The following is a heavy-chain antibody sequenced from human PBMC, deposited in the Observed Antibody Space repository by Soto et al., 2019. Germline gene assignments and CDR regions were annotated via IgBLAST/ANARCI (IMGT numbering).Heavy chain of an antibody. CDR1: GGTFSSYA. CDR3: ARGYPASYYYDSSGYPPLNC. J-gene: IGHJ4*02. CDR2: IIPIFGTA. Sequence: SVKVSCKASGGTFSSYAISWVRQAPGQGLEWMGGIIPIFGTANYAQKFQGRVTITADESTSTAYMELSSLRSEDTAVYYCARGYPASYYYDSSGYPPLNCWGQGTLVTVSS. V-gene: IGHV1-69*13. D-gene: IGHD3-22*01.